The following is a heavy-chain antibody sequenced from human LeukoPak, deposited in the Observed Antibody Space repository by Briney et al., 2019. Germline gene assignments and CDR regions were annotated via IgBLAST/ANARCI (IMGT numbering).Heavy chain of an antibody. D-gene: IGHD2-21*01. J-gene: IGHJ4*02. CDR2: IIPIFGTA. CDR1: GGTFSSYA. Sequence: GASVKVSCKASGGTFSSYAISWVRQAPGQGLEWMGGIIPIFGTANYAQKFQGRVTITADESTSTAYMELNSLRAEDTAVYYCASPRDSIPYYFDYWGQGTLVTVTS. CDR3: ASPRDSIPYYFDY. V-gene: IGHV1-69*13.